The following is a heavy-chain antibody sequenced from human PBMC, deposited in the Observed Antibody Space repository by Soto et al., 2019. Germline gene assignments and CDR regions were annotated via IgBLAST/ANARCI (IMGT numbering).Heavy chain of an antibody. V-gene: IGHV1-3*01. CDR2: INAGNGET. CDR1: GYTFTSYA. J-gene: IGHJ3*02. D-gene: IGHD3-22*01. CDR3: ARVYYDSSGYAGPAFDI. Sequence: AASVKVSCKASGYTFTSYAIHWVRQAPGHRLEWLGWINAGNGETRYPQKLQDRVTMTMDTSTSTAYMELRSLRSDDTAVYYCARVYYDSSGYAGPAFDIWGQGTMVTVSS.